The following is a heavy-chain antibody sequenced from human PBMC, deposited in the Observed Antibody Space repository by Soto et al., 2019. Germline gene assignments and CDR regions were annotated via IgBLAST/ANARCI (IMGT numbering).Heavy chain of an antibody. CDR2: ISYDGSNK. CDR1: GFTFSSYA. Sequence: GGSLRLSCAASGFTFSSYAMHWVRQAPGKGLEWVAVISYDGSNKYYADSVKGRFTISRDNSKNTLYLQMDSLRAEDTAVYYCARDRHSSSWYYFDYWGQGTLVTVSS. V-gene: IGHV3-30-3*01. D-gene: IGHD6-13*01. CDR3: ARDRHSSSWYYFDY. J-gene: IGHJ4*02.